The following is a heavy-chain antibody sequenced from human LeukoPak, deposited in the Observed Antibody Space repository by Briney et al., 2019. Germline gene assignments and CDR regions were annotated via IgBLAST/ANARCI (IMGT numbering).Heavy chain of an antibody. CDR2: INHSGST. J-gene: IGHJ4*02. D-gene: IGHD4-17*01. Sequence: SETLSLTCAVYGGSFSGYYWSWIRQPPGKGLEWIGEINHSGSTNYNPSLKSRVTISVDTSKNQFSLKLSSVTAADTAVYYRARIEATVVTRRYFDYWGQGTLVTVSS. V-gene: IGHV4-34*01. CDR1: GGSFSGYY. CDR3: ARIEATVVTRRYFDY.